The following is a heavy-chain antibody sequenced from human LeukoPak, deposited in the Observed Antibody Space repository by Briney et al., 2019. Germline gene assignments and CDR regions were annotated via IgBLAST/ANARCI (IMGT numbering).Heavy chain of an antibody. J-gene: IGHJ6*03. D-gene: IGHD1-26*01. Sequence: SETLSLTCTVSGGSIGSYYWSWIRQPPGKGLEWIGYIYYSGSTNYNPSLKSRVTISVDMSKNQFSLKLSSVTAADTAVYYCARVGVTLRYYYYMDVWGKGTTVTVSS. V-gene: IGHV4-59*01. CDR1: GGSIGSYY. CDR2: IYYSGST. CDR3: ARVGVTLRYYYYMDV.